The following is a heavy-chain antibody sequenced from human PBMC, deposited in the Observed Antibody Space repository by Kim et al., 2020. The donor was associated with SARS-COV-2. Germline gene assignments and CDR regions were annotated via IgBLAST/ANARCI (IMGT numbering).Heavy chain of an antibody. CDR3: ARSIGGYSYGYSFDY. Sequence: PSLRSRVTIAVDPSTNQFSLKRSSVTAADTAVYYCARSIGGYSYGYSFDYWGQGTLVTVSS. V-gene: IGHV4-59*01. D-gene: IGHD5-18*01. J-gene: IGHJ4*02.